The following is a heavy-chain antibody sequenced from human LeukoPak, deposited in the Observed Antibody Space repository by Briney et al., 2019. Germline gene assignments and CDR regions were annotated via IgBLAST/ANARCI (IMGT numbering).Heavy chain of an antibody. J-gene: IGHJ4*02. CDR1: GFTVSRYG. D-gene: IGHD6-13*01. CDR2: ISYDGSNK. Sequence: GGSLRLSCSASGFTVSRYGMHWVRQAPGKGLEWVAVISYDGSNKYYADSVKGRFTISRDNSKNTLYLQMNSLRAEDTAVYYCARVPIAAAGTWYFDYWGQGTLVTVSS. CDR3: ARVPIAAAGTWYFDY. V-gene: IGHV3-30*19.